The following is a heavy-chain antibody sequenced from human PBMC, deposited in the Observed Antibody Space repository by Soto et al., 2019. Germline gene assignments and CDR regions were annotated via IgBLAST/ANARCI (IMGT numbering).Heavy chain of an antibody. J-gene: IGHJ5*02. CDR3: ARQKFCSGGSCIWFDP. Sequence: SETLSLTCTVSGGSISSSSYYWGWIRQPPGKGLEWIGSIYYSGSTYYNTSLKSRVTISVDTSKNQFSLKLSSVTAADTAVYYCARQKFCSGGSCIWFDPWGQGTLVTVSS. D-gene: IGHD2-15*01. V-gene: IGHV4-39*01. CDR2: IYYSGST. CDR1: GGSISSSSYY.